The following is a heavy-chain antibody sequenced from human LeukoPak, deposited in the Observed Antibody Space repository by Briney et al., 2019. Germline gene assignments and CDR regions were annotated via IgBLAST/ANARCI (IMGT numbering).Heavy chain of an antibody. CDR3: ARDWSEYQLLKYNWFDP. CDR1: GESFSGYY. Sequence: PSETLSLTCAVYGESFSGYYWTWIRQPPGKALEWIGEIYHSGSTTYNPSLKSRVTISVDTSKNQFSLKPSSVTAADTAVYYCARDWSEYQLLKYNWFDPWGQGTLVTVSS. D-gene: IGHD2-2*01. V-gene: IGHV4-34*01. J-gene: IGHJ5*02. CDR2: IYHSGST.